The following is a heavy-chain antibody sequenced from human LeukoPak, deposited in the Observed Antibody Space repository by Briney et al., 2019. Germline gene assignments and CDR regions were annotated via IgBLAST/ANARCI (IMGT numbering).Heavy chain of an antibody. V-gene: IGHV3-74*01. J-gene: IGHJ6*02. CDR2: INEDGSTT. Sequence: PGGSLRLSCAASGFTFSSNWMHWVRQAPGKGLVWVSRINEDGSTTNYADSVKGRSTIFRDNAKNTLYLQMNSLRAEDTAVYYCARELYSSGWYFSYYYYYGMDVWGQGTTVTVSS. D-gene: IGHD6-19*01. CDR3: ARELYSSGWYFSYYYYYGMDV. CDR1: GFTFSSNW.